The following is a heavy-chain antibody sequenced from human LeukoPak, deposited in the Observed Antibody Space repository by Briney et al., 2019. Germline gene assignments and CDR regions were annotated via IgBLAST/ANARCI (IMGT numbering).Heavy chain of an antibody. CDR1: GYTFTSCD. CDR3: ARRTYIAARPIYYYYYYMDV. D-gene: IGHD6-6*01. J-gene: IGHJ6*03. V-gene: IGHV1-8*01. CDR2: MNPNSGNT. Sequence: ASVKVSCKASGYTFTSCDINWVRQATGQGLEWMGWMNPNSGNTGYAQKFQGRVTMTRNTSISTAYMELSSLRSEDTAVYYCARRTYIAARPIYYYYYYMDVWGKGTTVTVSS.